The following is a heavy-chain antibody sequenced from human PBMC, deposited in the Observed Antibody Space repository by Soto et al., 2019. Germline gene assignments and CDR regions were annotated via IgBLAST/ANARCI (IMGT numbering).Heavy chain of an antibody. CDR1: GFTFSGYF. Sequence: GGSLRLSCAASGFTFSGYFMHWVRQAPGKGLVWVSRINGDGSRTTYADSAKGRFTISRDNAKNTLYLQMNSLRAEDTALYYCARGSGSYFHYAMDVWGQGTTVTVSS. CDR3: ARGSGSYFHYAMDV. D-gene: IGHD3-10*01. CDR2: INGDGSRT. V-gene: IGHV3-74*01. J-gene: IGHJ6*02.